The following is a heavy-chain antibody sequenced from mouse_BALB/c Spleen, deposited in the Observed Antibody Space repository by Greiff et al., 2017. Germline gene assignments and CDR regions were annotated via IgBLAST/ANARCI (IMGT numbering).Heavy chain of an antibody. CDR3: ARLGITTYWYFDV. J-gene: IGHJ1*01. CDR1: GYSITSDYA. CDR2: ISYSGSP. V-gene: IGHV3-2*02. D-gene: IGHD2-4*01. Sequence: EVMLVESGPGLVKPSQFLSLTCTVTGYSITSDYAWNWIRQFPGNKLEWMGYISYSGSPSYNPSLKSRISITRDTSKNQFFLQLNSVTTEDTATYYCARLGITTYWYFDVWGAGTTVTVSS.